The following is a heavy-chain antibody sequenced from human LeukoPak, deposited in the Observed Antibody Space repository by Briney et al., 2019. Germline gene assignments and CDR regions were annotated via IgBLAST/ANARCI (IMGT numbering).Heavy chain of an antibody. D-gene: IGHD2-15*01. J-gene: IGHJ3*02. CDR1: GFTFSNYN. Sequence: GGSLRLSCAASGFTFSNYNINWVRQAPGKGLEWLSYISSSSSTIYYAHSVKGRFTISRDNAKNSLYLQMNSLRDEDTAVYYCARVVIAANPDAFDIWGQGTVVTVS. CDR2: ISSSSSTI. CDR3: ARVVIAANPDAFDI. V-gene: IGHV3-48*02.